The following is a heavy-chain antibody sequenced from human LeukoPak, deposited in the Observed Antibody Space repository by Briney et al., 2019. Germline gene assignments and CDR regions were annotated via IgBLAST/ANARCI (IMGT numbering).Heavy chain of an antibody. CDR2: ISGSDGST. J-gene: IGHJ4*02. D-gene: IGHD5-18*01. Sequence: PGGSLRLSCAASASTFSSYAMSWVRQAPGKGLEWVSAISGSDGSTYYADSVKGRFTISRDNAKNSLYLQMNSLRDEDTALYYCVTDTSMGGLFDYWGQGTLVTVSS. V-gene: IGHV3-23*01. CDR1: ASTFSSYA. CDR3: VTDTSMGGLFDY.